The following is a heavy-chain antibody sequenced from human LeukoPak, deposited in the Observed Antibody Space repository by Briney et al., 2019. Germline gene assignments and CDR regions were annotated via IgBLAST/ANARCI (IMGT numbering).Heavy chain of an antibody. J-gene: IGHJ6*02. Sequence: PSETLSLTCTVSGGSISSSSYYWGWIRQPPGKGLEWIGSIYYSGSTYYNPSLKSRVTISVDTSKNQFSLKLSSVTAADTAVYYCSSGGGSGRYSSGMDVWGQGTTVTVSS. V-gene: IGHV4-39*07. D-gene: IGHD3-10*01. CDR3: SSGGGSGRYSSGMDV. CDR1: GGSISSSSYY. CDR2: IYYSGST.